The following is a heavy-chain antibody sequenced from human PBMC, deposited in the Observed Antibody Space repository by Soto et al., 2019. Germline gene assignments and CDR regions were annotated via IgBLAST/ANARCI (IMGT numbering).Heavy chain of an antibody. CDR1: GFTFSSYA. J-gene: IGHJ4*02. D-gene: IGHD2-15*01. CDR2: ISGSGGST. Sequence: EVQLLESGGGLVQPGGSLRLSCAASGFTFSSYAMSWVRQAPGKGLEWVSAISGSGGSTYYADSVKDRFTISRDNSKNTLYLQINSLRAENTAVYYCAKCLLRYFDYWGQGTLVTVSS. CDR3: AKCLLRYFDY. V-gene: IGHV3-23*01.